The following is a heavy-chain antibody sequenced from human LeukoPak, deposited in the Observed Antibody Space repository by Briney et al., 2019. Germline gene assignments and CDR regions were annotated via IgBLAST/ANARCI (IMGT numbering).Heavy chain of an antibody. Sequence: PSETLSLTCAVYGGSFSGYYWSWIRQPPGKGLEWIGEINHSGSTNYNPSLKSRVTISVDTSKNQFSLKLSSVTAADTAVYYCARGVGYSYGYRTYYYYYMDVWGKGTTGTVSS. CDR1: GGSFSGYY. CDR3: ARGVGYSYGYRTYYYYYMDV. D-gene: IGHD5-18*01. V-gene: IGHV4-34*01. J-gene: IGHJ6*03. CDR2: INHSGST.